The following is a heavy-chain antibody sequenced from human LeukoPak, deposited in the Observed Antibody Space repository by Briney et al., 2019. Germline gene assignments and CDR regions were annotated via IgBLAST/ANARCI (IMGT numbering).Heavy chain of an antibody. V-gene: IGHV3-53*01. CDR3: ARRAPTVTYYYYYYMDV. CDR1: GFTVSSNY. J-gene: IGHJ6*03. Sequence: PGGSLRLSCAASGFTVSSNYMTWVRQAPGKGLQWVSLIDSGGSTYFADSVKGRFTISTDTSKNTLYLQMNSLRAEDTAVYYCARRAPTVTYYYYYYMDVWGKGTTVTVSS. D-gene: IGHD4-11*01. CDR2: IDSGGST.